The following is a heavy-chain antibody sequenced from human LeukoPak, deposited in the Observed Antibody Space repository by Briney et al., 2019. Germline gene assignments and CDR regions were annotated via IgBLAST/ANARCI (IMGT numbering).Heavy chain of an antibody. CDR3: AREIAYCGGDCYNIPGAFDI. D-gene: IGHD2-21*02. Sequence: GGSLRLSCAASGFTFSSYWVHWVRQAPGKGLVWVSRINSDGSSTSYADSVKGRFTISRDNAKNTLYLQMNSLRAEDTAVYYCAREIAYCGGDCYNIPGAFDIWGQGTMVTVSS. V-gene: IGHV3-74*01. CDR2: INSDGSST. J-gene: IGHJ3*02. CDR1: GFTFSSYW.